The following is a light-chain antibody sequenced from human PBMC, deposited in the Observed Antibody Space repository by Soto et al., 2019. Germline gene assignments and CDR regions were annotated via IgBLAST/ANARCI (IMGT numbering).Light chain of an antibody. CDR2: DDS. CDR3: HVWDSSSGHYI. J-gene: IGLJ1*01. CDR1: NIGRKS. Sequence: SYELTQPPSVSVAPGQTARMSGGGNNIGRKSVHWYQQKPGRAPVVVVYDDSDRPSGIPERFSGANSGDTATLTISRVEAGDEADYYCHVWDSSSGHYIFGTGTKVTVL. V-gene: IGLV3-21*02.